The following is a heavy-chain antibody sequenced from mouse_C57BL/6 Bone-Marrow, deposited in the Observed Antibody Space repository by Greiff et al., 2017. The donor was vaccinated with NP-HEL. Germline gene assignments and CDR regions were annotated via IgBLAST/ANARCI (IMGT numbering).Heavy chain of an antibody. J-gene: IGHJ4*01. Sequence: EVKLVESGGGLVKPGGSLKLSCAASGFTFSSYAMSWVRQTPEKRLEWVATISDGGSYTYYPDNVKGRFTISRDNAKNNLYLQMSHLKSEDTAMYYCARLFYAMDYWGQGTSVTVSS. V-gene: IGHV5-4*03. CDR1: GFTFSSYA. CDR2: ISDGGSYT. CDR3: ARLFYAMDY.